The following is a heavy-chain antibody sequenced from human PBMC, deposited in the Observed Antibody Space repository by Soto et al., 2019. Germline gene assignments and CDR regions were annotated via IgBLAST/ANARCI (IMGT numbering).Heavy chain of an antibody. D-gene: IGHD5-12*01. V-gene: IGHV2-5*01. CDR1: GFSFTTAGVA. Sequence: SGPTLVNPTQTLTLTCTFSGFSFTTAGVAVGWIRQTPGGALEWLTLIYYNDDRRFSPSLKTRLTITGDTSNNQVVLSLTNVDPGDTATYFCAHSDGGYEIIYFDFWGQGIPVTVSS. CDR2: IYYNDDR. CDR3: AHSDGGYEIIYFDF. J-gene: IGHJ4*02.